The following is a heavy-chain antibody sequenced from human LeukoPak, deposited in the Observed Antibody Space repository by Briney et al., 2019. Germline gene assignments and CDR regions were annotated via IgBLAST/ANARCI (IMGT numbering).Heavy chain of an antibody. V-gene: IGHV3-23*01. CDR2: ISGSGGST. J-gene: IGHJ4*02. Sequence: PGGSLRLSCAASGFTFSSYGMSWVRQAPGKGLEWVSAISGSGGSTYYADSVKGRFTISRDNSKNTLYLQMNSLRAEDTAVYYCAKGAGGSYGLYYFDYWGQGTLVIVSS. D-gene: IGHD4-17*01. CDR1: GFTFSSYG. CDR3: AKGAGGSYGLYYFDY.